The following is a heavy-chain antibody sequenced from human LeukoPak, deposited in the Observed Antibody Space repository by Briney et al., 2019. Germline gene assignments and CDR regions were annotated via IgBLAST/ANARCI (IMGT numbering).Heavy chain of an antibody. CDR3: AKVIWEWQNNWFDP. D-gene: IGHD3-3*01. Sequence: PGGSLRLSCAASGFTFSSYGMHWVRQAPGKGLEWVAFIRYDGSNKYFADSVKGRFTISRDNSKNTLYLQMNSLRAEDTAVYYCAKVIWEWQNNWFDPWGQGTLVTVSS. V-gene: IGHV3-30*02. J-gene: IGHJ5*02. CDR1: GFTFSSYG. CDR2: IRYDGSNK.